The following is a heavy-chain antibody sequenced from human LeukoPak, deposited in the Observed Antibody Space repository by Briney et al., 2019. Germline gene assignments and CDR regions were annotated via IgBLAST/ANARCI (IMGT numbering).Heavy chain of an antibody. D-gene: IGHD5-12*01. V-gene: IGHV1-2*02. CDR2: INPNSGAT. Sequence: GASVKVSCKASGYTFTDYYIHWGRQAPGQGLEWMGWINPNSGATNYPQKFQGRGTMTRDRSISTAYMELNRLRSDDTAIYYCATGSGYDYLAIDIWGQGTVVTVSS. CDR1: GYTFTDYY. J-gene: IGHJ3*02. CDR3: ATGSGYDYLAIDI.